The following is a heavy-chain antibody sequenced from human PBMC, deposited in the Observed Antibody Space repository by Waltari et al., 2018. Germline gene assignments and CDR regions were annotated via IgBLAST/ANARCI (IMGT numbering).Heavy chain of an antibody. CDR3: ARADYGSGSYFFDY. V-gene: IGHV4-30-2*01. Sequence: QLQLQESGSGLVKPSQTLSLTCAVSGGSISSGGYSWSWIRQPPGKGLEWIGYIYHSGSTYSNPSLKSRVTRSVDRSKNQFSLKLSAVTAADTAVYYCARADYGSGSYFFDYWGQGTLVTVSS. CDR2: IYHSGST. CDR1: GGSISSGGYS. D-gene: IGHD3-10*01. J-gene: IGHJ4*02.